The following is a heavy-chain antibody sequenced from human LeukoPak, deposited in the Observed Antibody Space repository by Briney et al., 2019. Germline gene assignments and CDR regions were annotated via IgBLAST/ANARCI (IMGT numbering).Heavy chain of an antibody. J-gene: IGHJ4*02. CDR2: IKEDGSKT. CDR3: ARIAVTYAFDY. CDR1: SFTFSSYW. V-gene: IGHV3-7*01. D-gene: IGHD4-17*01. Sequence: GGSLRLSCAASSFTFSSYWMTWVRQAPGKGLEWVANIKEDGSKTFYVDSVKGRFTISRDNAKNSLYLQMNSLRAEDTAVYYCARIAVTYAFDYWGQGTLVTVSS.